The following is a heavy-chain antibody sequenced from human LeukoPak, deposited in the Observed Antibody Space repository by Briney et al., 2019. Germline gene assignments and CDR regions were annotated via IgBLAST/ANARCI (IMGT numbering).Heavy chain of an antibody. CDR1: GGTFSSYA. D-gene: IGHD3-3*01. CDR3: ARTRITIFGVIMAYYYGMDV. CDR2: IIPILGIA. V-gene: IGHV1-69*04. Sequence: ASVKVSCKASGGTFSSYAISWVRQAPGQVLEWMGRIIPILGIANYAQKFQGRVTITADKSTSTAYMELSSLRSEDTAVYYCARTRITIFGVIMAYYYGMDVWGQGTTVTVSS. J-gene: IGHJ6*02.